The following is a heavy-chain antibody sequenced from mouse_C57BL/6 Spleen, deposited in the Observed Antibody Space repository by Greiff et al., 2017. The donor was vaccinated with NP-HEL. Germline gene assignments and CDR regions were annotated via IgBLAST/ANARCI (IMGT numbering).Heavy chain of an antibody. J-gene: IGHJ3*01. V-gene: IGHV1-80*01. D-gene: IGHD3-2*02. CDR3: ARAGSSGYSAY. CDR2: IYPGDGDT. Sequence: QVQLKQSGAELVKPGASVKISCKASGYAFSSYWMNWVKQRPGKGLEWIGQIYPGDGDTNYNGKFKGKATLTADKSSSTAYMQLSSLTSEDSAVYFCARAGSSGYSAYWGQGTLVTVSA. CDR1: GYAFSSYW.